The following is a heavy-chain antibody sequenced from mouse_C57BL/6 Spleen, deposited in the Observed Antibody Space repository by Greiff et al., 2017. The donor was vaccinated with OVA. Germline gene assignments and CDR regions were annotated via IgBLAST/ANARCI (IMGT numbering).Heavy chain of an antibody. CDR3: ARYDYDGYFDV. CDR2: INPSSGYT. V-gene: IGHV1-4*01. CDR1: GYTFTSYT. Sequence: QVQLQQSGAELARPGASVKMSCKASGYTFTSYTMHWVKQRPGQGLEWIGYINPSSGYTKYNQKCKDKATFTADKSSSTAYMQLSSLTSEDSAVYYCARYDYDGYFDVWGTETTVTVSS. J-gene: IGHJ1*03. D-gene: IGHD2-4*01.